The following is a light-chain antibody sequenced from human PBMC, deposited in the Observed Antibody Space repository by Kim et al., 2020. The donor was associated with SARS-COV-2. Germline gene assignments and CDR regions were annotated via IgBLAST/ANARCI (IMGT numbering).Light chain of an antibody. J-gene: IGLJ2*01. CDR2: EVT. CDR3: ASYGGMNNLL. Sequence: QSVTISCTETSGDIGNYNYVSWYQQHPGEAPKLIIYEVTKRPSGVPARFSGSKSANTASLTVSGLQTEDEADYFCASYGGMNNLLFGGGTQLTVL. V-gene: IGLV2-8*01. CDR1: SGDIGNYNY.